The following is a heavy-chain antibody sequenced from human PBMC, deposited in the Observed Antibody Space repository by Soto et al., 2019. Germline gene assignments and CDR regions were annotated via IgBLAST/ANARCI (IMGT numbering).Heavy chain of an antibody. CDR3: AGGYYYGSGSSPDY. J-gene: IGHJ4*02. V-gene: IGHV1-8*01. Sequence: QVQLVQSGAEVKKPGASVKVSCKASGYTFTNYDINWVRQATGQGLEWMGWMNPNSGNTGYAQKCQGRVSMTRNTSLSTAYMELSSLRSEDTAVYYCAGGYYYGSGSSPDYWGQGTLVTVSS. D-gene: IGHD3-10*01. CDR2: MNPNSGNT. CDR1: GYTFTNYD.